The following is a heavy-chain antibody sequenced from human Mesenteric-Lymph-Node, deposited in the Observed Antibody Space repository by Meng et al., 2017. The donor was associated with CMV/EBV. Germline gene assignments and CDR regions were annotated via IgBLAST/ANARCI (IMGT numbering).Heavy chain of an antibody. D-gene: IGHD6-6*01. CDR2: IKSKTDGGTT. V-gene: IGHV3-15*01. J-gene: IGHJ6*02. CDR3: TTDVGTSIAARHRYYYYSMDV. CDR1: GFTFSNAW. Sequence: GESLKISCAASGFTFSNAWMSWVRQAPGKGLEWVGRIKSKTDGGTTDYAAPVKGRFTISRDDSKNTLYLQMNSLKTEDTAVYYCTTDVGTSIAARHRYYYYSMDVWGQGTTVTVSS.